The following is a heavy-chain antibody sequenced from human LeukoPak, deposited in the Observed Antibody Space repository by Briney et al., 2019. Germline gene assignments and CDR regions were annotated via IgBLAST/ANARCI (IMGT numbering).Heavy chain of an antibody. CDR3: ARDRGREASFYGDYSVSFDY. V-gene: IGHV3-48*01. J-gene: IGHJ4*02. CDR2: ISSSSSTI. Sequence: GGSLRHSLASTGFTLRSYSMNWVRQARGKGLEGVSYISSSSSTIYYADSVRGRFTLSRENAMNSLYLQMNSLRAEDTAVYYCARDRGREASFYGDYSVSFDYWGQGTLVTVSP. CDR1: GFTLRSYS. D-gene: IGHD4-17*01.